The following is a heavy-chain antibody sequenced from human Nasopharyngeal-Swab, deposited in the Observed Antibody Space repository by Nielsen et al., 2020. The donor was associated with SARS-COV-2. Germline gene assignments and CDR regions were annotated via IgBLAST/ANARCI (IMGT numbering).Heavy chain of an antibody. CDR1: GFTFSAYA. Sequence: GGSLRLSCAVSGFTFSAYALSWVRQAPGKGLEWVSGISVSGGNTYCADSVAGRFTISRDNSNSRLFLQINSLRAEDTAVYYCARASWGLSVFDRWGQGTLVTVSS. J-gene: IGHJ4*02. CDR2: ISVSGGNT. V-gene: IGHV3-23*01. D-gene: IGHD3-16*01. CDR3: ARASWGLSVFDR.